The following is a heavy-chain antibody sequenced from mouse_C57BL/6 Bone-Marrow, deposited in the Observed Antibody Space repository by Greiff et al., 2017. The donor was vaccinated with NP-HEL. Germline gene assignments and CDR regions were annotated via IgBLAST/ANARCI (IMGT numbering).Heavy chain of an antibody. CDR1: GYTFTDYF. V-gene: IGHV1-84*01. CDR2: IYPGSGNT. Sequence: VRLQQSGPELVKPGASVKISCKASGYTFTDYFINWVKQRPGQGLEWIGWIYPGSGNTKYNEKFKGKATWTVDTSSSTAYMQLSRLTSEDSAVYFCARLNWFYAMDYWGQGASVTVSS. J-gene: IGHJ4*01. D-gene: IGHD4-1*01. CDR3: ARLNWFYAMDY.